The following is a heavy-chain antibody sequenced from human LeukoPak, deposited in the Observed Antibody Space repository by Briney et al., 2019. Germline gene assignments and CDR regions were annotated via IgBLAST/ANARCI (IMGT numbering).Heavy chain of an antibody. CDR1: GFTFSGYW. J-gene: IGHJ3*02. CDR3: ARGGYTYGPATLGALDI. V-gene: IGHV3-74*01. D-gene: IGHD5-18*01. Sequence: RGGSLRLSCAASGFTFSGYWMHWVRQAPGKGLVWVSRINGDGSGTNYDDSVKGRFTISRDNAKNTLYLQMNSLRAEDTAVYYCARGGYTYGPATLGALDIWGAGTLVRVSS. CDR2: INGDGSGT.